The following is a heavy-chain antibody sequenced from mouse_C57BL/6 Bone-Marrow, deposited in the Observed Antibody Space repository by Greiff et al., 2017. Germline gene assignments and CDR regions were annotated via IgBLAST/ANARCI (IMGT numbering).Heavy chain of an antibody. CDR2: INPYNGGT. J-gene: IGHJ2*01. V-gene: IGHV1-19*01. CDR3: ARDGYYYFDY. D-gene: IGHD2-3*01. CDR1: GYTFTDYY. Sequence: VQLKESGPVLVKPGASVKMSCKASGYTFTDYYMNWVKQSHGKSLEWIGVINPYNGGTSYNQKFKGKATLTVDKSSSTAYMELNSLTSEDSAVYYCARDGYYYFDYWGQDTTLTVSS.